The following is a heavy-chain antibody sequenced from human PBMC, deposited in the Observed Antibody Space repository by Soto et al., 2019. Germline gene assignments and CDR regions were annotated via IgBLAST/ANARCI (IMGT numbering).Heavy chain of an antibody. Sequence: QVQLVQSGAEVKKPGASVKVSCKASGYTFTSYGLSWVRQAPGQGLEGMGRISAYNYNTNYAQKLQGSVTMTTDTPPRTADMELRSLRSGDTAVYCCARVVGALGAGFDPWGQGTLVTVSS. J-gene: IGHJ5*02. CDR2: ISAYNYNT. D-gene: IGHD1-26*01. V-gene: IGHV1-18*01. CDR3: ARVVGALGAGFDP. CDR1: GYTFTSYG.